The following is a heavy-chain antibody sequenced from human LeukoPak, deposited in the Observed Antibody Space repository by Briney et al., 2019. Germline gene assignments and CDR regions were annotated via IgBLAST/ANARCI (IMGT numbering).Heavy chain of an antibody. CDR3: ARHSSGHGKFDY. J-gene: IGHJ4*02. D-gene: IGHD6-19*01. V-gene: IGHV4-39*01. CDR1: GGSISSSNYY. CDR2: IYYSGST. Sequence: SDTLSLTCTVSGGSISSSNYYWGWIRQPPGKGLEWIGSIYYSGSTSYNPSLKSRVTISVDTSKNQFSLKLSSVTAADTAVFFCARHSSGHGKFDYWGQGTLVTVSS.